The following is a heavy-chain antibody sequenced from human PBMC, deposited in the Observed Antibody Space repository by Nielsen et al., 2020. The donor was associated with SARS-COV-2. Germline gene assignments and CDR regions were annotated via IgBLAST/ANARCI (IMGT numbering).Heavy chain of an antibody. J-gene: IGHJ4*02. CDR2: ISAYNGNT. D-gene: IGHD3-9*01. Sequence: ASVKVSCKASGYTFSSYGISWVRQAPGQGLEWMGWISAYNGNTNYAQKLKDRVTMTTDTSMNTAYMELRSLRSDDTAVYYCVREAGFDDILTGYRSLDNWGQGTLVTVSS. CDR3: VREAGFDDILTGYRSLDN. V-gene: IGHV1-18*01. CDR1: GYTFSSYG.